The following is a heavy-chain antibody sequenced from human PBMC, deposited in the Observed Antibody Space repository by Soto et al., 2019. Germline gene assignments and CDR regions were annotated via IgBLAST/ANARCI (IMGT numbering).Heavy chain of an antibody. CDR3: ARGSWGSGYYIFDY. J-gene: IGHJ4*02. CDR1: GGSISSYY. V-gene: IGHV4-59*01. D-gene: IGHD3-22*01. Sequence: SETLSLTCTVSGGSISSYYWSWIRQPPGKGLEWIGYIYYSGSTNYNPSLKSRVTISVDTSKNQFSLKLSSVTAADTAVYYCARGSWGSGYYIFDYWGQGTLVTVSS. CDR2: IYYSGST.